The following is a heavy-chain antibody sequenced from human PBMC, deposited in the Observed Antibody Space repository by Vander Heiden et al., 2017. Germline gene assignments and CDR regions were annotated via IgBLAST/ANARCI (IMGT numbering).Heavy chain of an antibody. V-gene: IGHV1-46*01. CDR2: SNHSGGST. D-gene: IGHD1-26*01. CDR3: ARAILWELLGVSFDY. J-gene: IGHJ4*02. Sequence: QVQLVQSGAEVKKPGASVKVSCKASGYTFTSYYMHWVRQAPGQGLEWMGISNHSGGSTSYAQKCQGRVTMTRDTSTSTVYMELSSLRSEDTAVYYCARAILWELLGVSFDYWGQGTLVTVSS. CDR1: GYTFTSYY.